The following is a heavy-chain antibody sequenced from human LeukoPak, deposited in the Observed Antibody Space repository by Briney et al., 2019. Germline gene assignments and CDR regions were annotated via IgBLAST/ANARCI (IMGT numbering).Heavy chain of an antibody. Sequence: ASVKVSCKASGYSFTSYMMHWVRQDPGQRLAWMGWINPANGLTKFSQRFQGRITITRDTSASTAYMYLSSLQFEDTAVYYCATDLRMQWPASWGQGTLVTVSS. J-gene: IGHJ5*02. CDR2: INPANGLT. CDR3: ATDLRMQWPAS. CDR1: GYSFTSYM. V-gene: IGHV1-3*01. D-gene: IGHD6-19*01.